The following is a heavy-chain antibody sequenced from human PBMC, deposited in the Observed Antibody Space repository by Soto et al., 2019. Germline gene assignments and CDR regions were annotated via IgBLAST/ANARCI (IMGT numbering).Heavy chain of an antibody. V-gene: IGHV4-34*01. Sequence: QVQLQQWGAGLLKPSETLSLTCAVYGGSFSGHYWSWIRQPPGKGLEWIGEINHSGSTNYNPSLKIRVTLSLDTSKNQFSLKLSSVTAADTAVYYCAKPGHWGSYYGMDVWGQGTTVTVSS. CDR2: INHSGST. D-gene: IGHD7-27*01. CDR1: GGSFSGHY. CDR3: AKPGHWGSYYGMDV. J-gene: IGHJ6*02.